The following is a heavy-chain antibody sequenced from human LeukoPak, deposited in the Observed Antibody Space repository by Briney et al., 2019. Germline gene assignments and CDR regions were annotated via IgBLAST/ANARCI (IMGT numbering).Heavy chain of an antibody. Sequence: ASVKVSCKASGYTFTLYTMHWVRQAPGQRLEWMGWISAGNGNTKYSQKFQGRVTITRDTSTSTAYMELSSLRSGDTAVYYCARALEYTYGPDAFDIWGQGTMVTVSS. CDR3: ARALEYTYGPDAFDI. V-gene: IGHV1-3*01. CDR1: GYTFTLYT. J-gene: IGHJ3*02. D-gene: IGHD5-18*01. CDR2: ISAGNGNT.